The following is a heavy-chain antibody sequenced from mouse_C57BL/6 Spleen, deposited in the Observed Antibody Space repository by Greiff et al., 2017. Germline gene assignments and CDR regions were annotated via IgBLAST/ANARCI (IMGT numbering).Heavy chain of an antibody. CDR3: TRYYGYDGAWFAY. J-gene: IGHJ3*01. Sequence: VQLQQSGAELVRPGASVTLSCKASGYTFTDYEMHWVKQTPVHGLDWIGAIDPETGGTAYNQKFKGKAILTADKSSSTAYMELRSLTSEDSAVYYCTRYYGYDGAWFAYWGQGTLVTVSA. CDR1: GYTFTDYE. D-gene: IGHD2-2*01. V-gene: IGHV1-15*01. CDR2: IDPETGGT.